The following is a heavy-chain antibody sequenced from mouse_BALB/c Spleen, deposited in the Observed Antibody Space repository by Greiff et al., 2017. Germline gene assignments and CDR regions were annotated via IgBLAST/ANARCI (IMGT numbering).Heavy chain of an antibody. CDR3: ARSEDYYAMDY. J-gene: IGHJ4*01. Sequence: EVQLVESGGGLVKPGGSLKLSCAASGFTFSSYAMSWVRQTPEKRLEWVATISSGGSYTYYKDSVKGRFTISRDNAKNTLYLQMSSLRSEDTAMYYCARSEDYYAMDYWGQGTSVTVSA. CDR1: GFTFSSYA. V-gene: IGHV5-9-3*01. CDR2: ISSGGSYT.